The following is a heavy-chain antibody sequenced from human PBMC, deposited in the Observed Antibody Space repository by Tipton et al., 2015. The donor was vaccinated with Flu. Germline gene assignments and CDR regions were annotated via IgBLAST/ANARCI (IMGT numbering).Heavy chain of an antibody. CDR1: GYTFTSYG. CDR2: ISAYNGNT. Sequence: QLVQSGAEVKKPGESLKISCKASGYTFTSYGISWVRQAPGQGLEWMGWISAYNGNTNYAQKLQGRVTMTTDTSTSTAYMELRSLRSDDTAVYYCARMGYDFWSGYWNNFDYWGQGTLVTVSS. D-gene: IGHD3-3*01. V-gene: IGHV1-18*04. CDR3: ARMGYDFWSGYWNNFDY. J-gene: IGHJ4*02.